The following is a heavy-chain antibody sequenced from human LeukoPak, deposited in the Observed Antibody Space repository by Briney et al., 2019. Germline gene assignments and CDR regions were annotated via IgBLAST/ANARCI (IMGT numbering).Heavy chain of an antibody. V-gene: IGHV3-9*01. J-gene: IGHJ4*02. CDR2: ISWNSGSI. Sequence: GGSLRLSCAASGFTFDDYAMHWVRQAPGKGLEWVSGISWNSGSIGYADSVKGRFTISRDNAKNSLYLQMNSLRAEDTAVYYCARATKYCSGGSCYSLEDYWGQGTLVTVSS. CDR1: GFTFDDYA. CDR3: ARATKYCSGGSCYSLEDY. D-gene: IGHD2-15*01.